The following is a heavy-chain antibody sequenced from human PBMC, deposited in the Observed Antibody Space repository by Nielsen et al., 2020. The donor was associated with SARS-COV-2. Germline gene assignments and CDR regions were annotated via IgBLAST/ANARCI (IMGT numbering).Heavy chain of an antibody. J-gene: IGHJ6*03. V-gene: IGHV4-39*07. D-gene: IGHD2-2*01. CDR1: GGSISSGSYS. Sequence: SETLSLTCSVSGGSISSGSYSWGWIRQSPGKGLEWIGEVSHSGSINYNPSLKSRVTLSMDKSKRQFSLRLTSVSAADTAVYFCARGDLVVVPSPILGLGPFFYYFYLDVWGKGTTVIVSS. CDR3: ARGDLVVVPSPILGLGPFFYYFYLDV. CDR2: VSHSGSI.